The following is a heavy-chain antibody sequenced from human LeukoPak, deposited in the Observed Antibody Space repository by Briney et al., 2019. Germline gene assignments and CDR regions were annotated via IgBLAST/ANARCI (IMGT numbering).Heavy chain of an antibody. CDR2: IDDSGST. CDR1: GGSISSYY. V-gene: IGHV4-59*08. CDR3: ARHLQYYGSGSYYPYYSYGMDV. D-gene: IGHD3-10*01. J-gene: IGHJ6*02. Sequence: PSETLSLTCTVSGGSISSYYWSWIRQPPGKGLEWIGYIDDSGSTNHNPSLESRVTISVDTSKKQFSLKLSSVTAADTAVYYCARHLQYYGSGSYYPYYSYGMDVWGQGTTVTVSS.